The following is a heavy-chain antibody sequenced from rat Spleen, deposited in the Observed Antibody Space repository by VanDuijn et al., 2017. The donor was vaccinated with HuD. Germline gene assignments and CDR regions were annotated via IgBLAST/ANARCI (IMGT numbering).Heavy chain of an antibody. D-gene: IGHD1-11*01. CDR2: ISYSGST. V-gene: IGHV3-1*01. CDR1: GYSITSNH. J-gene: IGHJ3*01. CDR3: TTALRY. Sequence: EVQLQESGPGLVKPSQSLSLTCSVTGYSITSNHWGWIRKFPGNKMEWIGHISYSGSTSYNPSLKSRISMTRDTSRNQFFLHLNSVTTEDTATYYCTTALRYWGHGTLVTVSS.